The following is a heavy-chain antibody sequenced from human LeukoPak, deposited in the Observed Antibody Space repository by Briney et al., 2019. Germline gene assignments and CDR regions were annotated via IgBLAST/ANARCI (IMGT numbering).Heavy chain of an antibody. CDR1: GFSFSSFW. J-gene: IGHJ4*02. CDR3: ARDGDYYDSSGYSDY. V-gene: IGHV3-7*01. Sequence: PGGSLRLSCAASGFSFSSFWMTYFRQPPGKGLEWVANIKEDGGGKYYVDSVQGRFSISRDNAKNSLYLQMNSLRAEDTAVYYCARDGDYYDSSGYSDYWGQGTLVTVSS. CDR2: IKEDGGGK. D-gene: IGHD3-22*01.